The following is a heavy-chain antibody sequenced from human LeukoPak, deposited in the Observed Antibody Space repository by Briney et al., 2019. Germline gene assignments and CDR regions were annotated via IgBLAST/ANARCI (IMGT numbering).Heavy chain of an antibody. J-gene: IGHJ4*02. CDR1: GFTFSSYA. CDR3: ARDSRDCSSTSCYSNY. D-gene: IGHD2-2*01. Sequence: GGSLRLSCAASGFTFSSYAMHWVRQAPGKGLEWVAVISYDGSNKYYADSVKGRFTISRDNSKNTLYLQMNSLRAEDTAVYYCARDSRDCSSTSCYSNYWGQGTLVTVSS. V-gene: IGHV3-30*04. CDR2: ISYDGSNK.